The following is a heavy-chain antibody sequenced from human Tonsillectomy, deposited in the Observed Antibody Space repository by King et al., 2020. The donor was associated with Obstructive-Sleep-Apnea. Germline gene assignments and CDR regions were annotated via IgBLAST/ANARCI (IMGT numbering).Heavy chain of an antibody. CDR2: VYYSGNT. CDR1: GGSISSSSYY. V-gene: IGHV4-39*07. Sequence: QLQESGPGLVKPSETLSLTCTVSGGSISSSSYYWGWIRQPPGKGLEWIGSVYYSGNTYYNPSLKRRVTISVDTSKNQFSLKLSSVTAADTAVYYCAINLDFHPLESPRGRSGYNWFDPWGQGTLVIVSS. J-gene: IGHJ5*02. CDR3: AINLDFHPLESPRGRSGYNWFDP. D-gene: IGHD2-15*01.